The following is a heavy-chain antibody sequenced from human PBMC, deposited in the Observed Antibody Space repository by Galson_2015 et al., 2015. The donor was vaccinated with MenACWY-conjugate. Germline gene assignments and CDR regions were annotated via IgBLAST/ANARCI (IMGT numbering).Heavy chain of an antibody. CDR2: ISYDGSNK. CDR3: AKGGNDYDFWSTYYYYFDY. J-gene: IGHJ4*02. V-gene: IGHV3-30*18. D-gene: IGHD3-3*01. CDR1: GFTFSSYG. Sequence: SLRLSCAASGFTFSSYGMHWVRQAPGKGLEWVAVISYDGSNKYYADSVKGRFTISRDNSKNTLYLQMNSLRAEDTAVYYCAKGGNDYDFWSTYYYYFDYWGQGTLVTVSS.